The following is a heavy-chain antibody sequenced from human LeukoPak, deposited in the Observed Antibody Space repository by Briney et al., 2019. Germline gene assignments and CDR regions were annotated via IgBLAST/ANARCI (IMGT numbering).Heavy chain of an antibody. J-gene: IGHJ4*02. Sequence: VASVKVSCKASGYTFTGYYMHWVRQAPGQGLEWMGWIYPNSGGTNYAQKLQGRVTMTTDTSTSTAYMELRSLRSDDTAVYYCARDKGGEYSSELDYWGQGTLVTVSS. CDR2: IYPNSGGT. CDR1: GYTFTGYY. V-gene: IGHV1-2*02. D-gene: IGHD6-6*01. CDR3: ARDKGGEYSSELDY.